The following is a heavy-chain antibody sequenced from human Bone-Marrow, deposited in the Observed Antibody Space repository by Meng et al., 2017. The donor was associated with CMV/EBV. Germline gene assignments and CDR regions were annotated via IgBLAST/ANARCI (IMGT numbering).Heavy chain of an antibody. J-gene: IGHJ5*02. CDR2: IYYSGST. Sequence: GGSISSGGYYWSWIRQHPGKDLEWIGYIYYSGSTYYNPSLKSRVSISVDTSKNQFSLKLSSVTAADTAVYYCARVPSSRGGHNWLDPWGQGTLVTVSS. V-gene: IGHV4-31*02. CDR3: ARVPSSRGGHNWLDP. CDR1: GGSISSGGYY. D-gene: IGHD3-10*01.